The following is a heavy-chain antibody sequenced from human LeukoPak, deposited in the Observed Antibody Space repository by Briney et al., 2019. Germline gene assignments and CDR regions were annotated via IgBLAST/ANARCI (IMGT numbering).Heavy chain of an antibody. CDR3: ARDRRYCSGSTCYSGIDY. D-gene: IGHD2-15*01. V-gene: IGHV3-53*01. Sequence: GGSLRLSCAVSGFTVTSNXMTXXXXXXXXXXXXXSVIXRGGSTYYADSVKXRFXISRDNXXXXXYLQMKTLIAEDTAVYYCARDRRYCSGSTCYSGIDYWGQGTLVTVSS. CDR1: GFTVTSNX. CDR2: IXRGGST. J-gene: IGHJ4*02.